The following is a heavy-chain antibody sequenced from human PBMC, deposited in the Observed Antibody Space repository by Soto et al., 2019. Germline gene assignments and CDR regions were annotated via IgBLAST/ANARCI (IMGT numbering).Heavy chain of an antibody. CDR3: VSDTYPHDRREFYRYLEK. J-gene: IGHJ4*02. CDR2: IFYTGIT. CDR1: GDSVSRSKYY. Sequence: SETLSLTCSVSGDSVSRSKYYWTWIRQYPGQGLEWLGYIFYTGITEYNPSLESRISLSLDTSKNQFSLKLTSLTAADTAVYYCVSDTYPHDRREFYRYLEKWGPGTLVTVFS. V-gene: IGHV4-61*01. D-gene: IGHD3-16*02.